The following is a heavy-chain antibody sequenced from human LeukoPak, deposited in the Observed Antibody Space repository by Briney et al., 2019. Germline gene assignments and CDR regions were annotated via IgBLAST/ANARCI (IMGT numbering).Heavy chain of an antibody. Sequence: EASVKVSCKASGVTSSNYAIIWLRQAPGQGLEWMGRIIPLFGITNYAQKFQDRVTITADKSTSTTYMGLTSLRSEDTAVYYCARLITTSWMGFDLWGRGTLVTVSS. CDR1: GVTSSNYA. CDR3: ARLITTSWMGFDL. J-gene: IGHJ2*01. CDR2: IIPLFGIT. D-gene: IGHD4/OR15-4a*01. V-gene: IGHV1-69*17.